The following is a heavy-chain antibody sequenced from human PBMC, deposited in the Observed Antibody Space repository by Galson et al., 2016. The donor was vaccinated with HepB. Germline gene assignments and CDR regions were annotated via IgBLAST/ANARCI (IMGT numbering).Heavy chain of an antibody. CDR3: AKGRIAAPGMVRGVVLYFDY. CDR2: ISASGGST. Sequence: SLRLSCAASGFTFNNYAISWVHQAPGKGLEWVSSISASGGSTYYADSVKSRFTISRDNSKNMLYLQMNNLRAEDTAIYFCAKGRIAAPGMVRGVVLYFDYWGQGTLVTVSS. J-gene: IGHJ4*02. CDR1: GFTFNNYA. V-gene: IGHV3-23*01. D-gene: IGHD3-10*01.